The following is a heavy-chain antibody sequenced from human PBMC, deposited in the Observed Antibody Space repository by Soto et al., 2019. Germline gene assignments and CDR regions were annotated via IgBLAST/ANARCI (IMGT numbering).Heavy chain of an antibody. CDR3: ARVGCSSTSCYTPNYYYYYGMDV. CDR1: GFTFSSYW. J-gene: IGHJ6*02. CDR2: INSDGSST. Sequence: GGSLRLSCAASGFTFSSYWMHWVRQAPGKGLVWVSRINSDGSSTSYADSVKGRFTISRDNAKNTLYLQMNSLRAEDTVVYYCARVGCSSTSCYTPNYYYYYGMDVWGQGTTVTDSS. V-gene: IGHV3-74*01. D-gene: IGHD2-2*02.